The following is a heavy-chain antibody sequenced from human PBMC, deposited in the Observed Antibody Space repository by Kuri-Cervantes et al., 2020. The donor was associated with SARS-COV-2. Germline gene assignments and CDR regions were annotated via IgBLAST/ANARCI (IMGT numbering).Heavy chain of an antibody. V-gene: IGHV4-39*01. CDR1: GGSISSGSYY. CDR3: ASIAARPYFDY. CDR2: IYYSGST. J-gene: IGHJ4*02. D-gene: IGHD6-6*01. Sequence: SETLSLTCTVSGGSISSGSYYWSWIRQPPGKGLEWIGSIYYSGSTYYNPSLKSRVTISVDTSKNQFSLKLSSVTAADTAVYYCASIAARPYFDYWGQGTLVTVSS.